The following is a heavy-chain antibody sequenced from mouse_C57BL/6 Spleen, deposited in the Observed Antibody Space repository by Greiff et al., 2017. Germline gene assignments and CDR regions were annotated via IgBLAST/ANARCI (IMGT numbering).Heavy chain of an antibody. Sequence: VQLVESGAELVRPGASVTLSCKASGYTFTDYEMHWVKQTPVHGLEWIGAIDPETGGTAYNQKFKGKAILTADKSSSTAYMELRSLTSEDSAVYYCTRGSSYPHWYFDVWGTGTTVTVSS. V-gene: IGHV1-15*01. D-gene: IGHD1-1*01. CDR2: IDPETGGT. CDR1: GYTFTDYE. J-gene: IGHJ1*03. CDR3: TRGSSYPHWYFDV.